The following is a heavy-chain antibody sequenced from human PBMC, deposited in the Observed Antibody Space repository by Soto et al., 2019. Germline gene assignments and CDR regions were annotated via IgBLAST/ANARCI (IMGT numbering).Heavy chain of an antibody. J-gene: IGHJ4*02. Sequence: QVQLVQSGAEVKKPGASVKVSCKTSGYSFMTYAIHWVRQAPGQSLEWMGWIHAGNGNAKYSQNFQGRVTITRDTSANTVYMELSSLRSADTALYYCARETFSVPTYSCDSWGQGTLVTVSS. D-gene: IGHD2-21*01. CDR2: IHAGNGNA. V-gene: IGHV1-3*01. CDR1: GYSFMTYA. CDR3: ARETFSVPTYSCDS.